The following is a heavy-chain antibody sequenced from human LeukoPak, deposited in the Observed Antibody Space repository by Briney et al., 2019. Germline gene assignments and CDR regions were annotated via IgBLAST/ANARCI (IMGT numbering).Heavy chain of an antibody. D-gene: IGHD4-11*01. CDR1: GFTFSSYA. CDR2: ISGSGDKT. J-gene: IGHJ4*02. Sequence: GGSLRLSCAASGFTFSSYAMSWVRQAPGKGLEWVSLISGSGDKTYYADSVKGRFTISRDNSKNTLYLQVNSLRADDTAVYYCAKDDPNDYKPLIYWGQGTLVIVSS. CDR3: AKDDPNDYKPLIY. V-gene: IGHV3-23*01.